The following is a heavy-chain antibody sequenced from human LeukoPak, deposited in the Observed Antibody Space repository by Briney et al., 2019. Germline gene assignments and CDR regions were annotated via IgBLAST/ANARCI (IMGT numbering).Heavy chain of an antibody. CDR3: AKDRLGYCRSTSCYFTYFDY. CDR2: ISGSGGST. V-gene: IGHV3-23*01. CDR1: GFTFSSYA. Sequence: GGSLRLSCAASGFTFSSYAMSWVRQAPGKGLEWVSAISGSGGSTYYADSVKGRFTISRDNSKNTLYLQMNSLRAEDTAVYYCAKDRLGYCRSTSCYFTYFDYWGQGTLVTVSS. J-gene: IGHJ4*02. D-gene: IGHD2-2*01.